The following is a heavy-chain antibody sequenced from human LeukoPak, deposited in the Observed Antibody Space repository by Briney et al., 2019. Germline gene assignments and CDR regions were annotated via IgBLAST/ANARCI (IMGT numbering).Heavy chain of an antibody. CDR2: IYYSGGT. CDR1: GGSISSYY. D-gene: IGHD2-15*01. Sequence: SETLSLTCTVSGGSISSYYWSWIRQPPGKGLDWIGYIYYSGGTNYNPSLKSRVTISVDTSRNQFSLKLSSGTAADTAVYYCARVDPQGWYYFDYWGQGTLVTVSS. J-gene: IGHJ4*02. V-gene: IGHV4-59*01. CDR3: ARVDPQGWYYFDY.